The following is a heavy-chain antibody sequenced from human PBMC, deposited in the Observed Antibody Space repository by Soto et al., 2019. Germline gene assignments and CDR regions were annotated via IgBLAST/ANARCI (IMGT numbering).Heavy chain of an antibody. CDR3: AKEPSSGWYLGSSFSRPPPEY. Sequence: QVQLVESGGGVVQPGRSLRLSCAASGFTFSSYGMHWVRQAPGKGLEWVAVISYDGSNKYYADSVKGRFTISRDNSKNTLYLQMNSLRAEDTAVYYCAKEPSSGWYLGSSFSRPPPEYWGQGTLVTVSS. CDR2: ISYDGSNK. CDR1: GFTFSSYG. V-gene: IGHV3-30*18. J-gene: IGHJ4*02. D-gene: IGHD6-19*01.